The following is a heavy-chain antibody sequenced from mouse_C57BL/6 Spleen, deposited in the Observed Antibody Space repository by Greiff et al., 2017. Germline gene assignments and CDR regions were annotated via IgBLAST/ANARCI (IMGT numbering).Heavy chain of an antibody. CDR1: GFNIKDYY. J-gene: IGHJ2*01. CDR2: IDPEDGDT. D-gene: IGHD1-1*01. V-gene: IGHV14-1*01. CDR3: TLYGSSYDFDY. Sequence: EVKLMESGAELVRPGASVKLSCTASGFNIKDYYMHWVKQRPEQGLEWIGRIDPEDGDTEYAPKFQGKATMTADTSSNTAYLQLSSLTSEDTAVYYCTLYGSSYDFDYWGQGTTLTVSS.